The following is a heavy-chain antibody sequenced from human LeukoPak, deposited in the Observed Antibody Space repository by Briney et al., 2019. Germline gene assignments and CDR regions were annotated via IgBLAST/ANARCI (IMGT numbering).Heavy chain of an antibody. CDR2: IKQDESEK. CDR3: AREPTYSYGSGSLDY. D-gene: IGHD3-10*01. J-gene: IGHJ4*02. CDR1: GFTFSSYR. Sequence: GGSLRLSCAESGFTFSSYRMSWVRQAPGKGLEWVANIKQDESEKYFVDSVKGRFTISRDNAKNSLYLQMNILRAEDTAEYYCAREPTYSYGSGSLDYWGQGTLVTVSS. V-gene: IGHV3-7*01.